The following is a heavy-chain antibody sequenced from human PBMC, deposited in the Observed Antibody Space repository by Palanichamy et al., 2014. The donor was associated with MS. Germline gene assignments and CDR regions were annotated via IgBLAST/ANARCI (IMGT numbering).Heavy chain of an antibody. J-gene: IGHJ3*02. CDR2: FNPTGDTT. CDR3: AREYSYGAEAFDI. V-gene: IGHV1-46*03. D-gene: IGHD5-18*01. CDR1: GYTFTSYY. Sequence: VQLVQSGAEVKKPGASVKVSCKASGYTFTSYYLHWVRQAPGQGLEWMGMFNPTGDTTSFAQRLQGRVTMTRETSTTTVYMELSSLRSEDTAVYYCAREYSYGAEAFDIWGQGTMVTVSS.